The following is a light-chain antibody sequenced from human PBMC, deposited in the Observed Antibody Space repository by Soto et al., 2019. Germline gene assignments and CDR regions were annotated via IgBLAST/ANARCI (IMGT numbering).Light chain of an antibody. CDR1: QSISTS. CDR3: HQSYNTPWT. V-gene: IGKV1-39*01. CDR2: EAS. Sequence: DIQLTRSPSSQSASVGDRVTVTCRASQSISTSLNWYQQKPGKAPNLLIYEASNLQSGVPSRFSGSGSATDFTLTISSLQPEDFATYYCHQSYNTPWTFGQGTKVDI. J-gene: IGKJ1*01.